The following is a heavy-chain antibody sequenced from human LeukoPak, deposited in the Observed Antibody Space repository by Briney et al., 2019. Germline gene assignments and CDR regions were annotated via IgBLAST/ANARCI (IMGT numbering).Heavy chain of an antibody. CDR3: ARLSGYEKGYVFDI. V-gene: IGHV3-33*01. J-gene: IGHJ3*02. CDR2: IWNDGSHK. CDR1: GFTFSSYG. D-gene: IGHD5-12*01. Sequence: PGRSLRLSCAASGFTFSSYGMHWVRQAPGRGLEWVAVIWNDGSHKYYADSVKGRFTISRDNSKNTLYLQMNSLRGEDTAVYYCARLSGYEKGYVFDIWGQGTMVTVSS.